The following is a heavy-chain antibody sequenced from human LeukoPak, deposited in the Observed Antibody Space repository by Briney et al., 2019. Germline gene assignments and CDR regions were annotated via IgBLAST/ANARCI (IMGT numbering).Heavy chain of an antibody. Sequence: KPSETLSLTCTVSGGSISSGSYYWSWIRQPAGKGLEWIGRIYTSGSTNYNPSLKSRVTISVDTSKNQFSLKLSSVTAADTAVYYCARDDSYYDFWSGYSGNWFDPWGQGTLVTVSS. V-gene: IGHV4-61*02. CDR1: GGSISSGSYY. CDR2: IYTSGST. CDR3: ARDDSYYDFWSGYSGNWFDP. D-gene: IGHD3-3*01. J-gene: IGHJ5*02.